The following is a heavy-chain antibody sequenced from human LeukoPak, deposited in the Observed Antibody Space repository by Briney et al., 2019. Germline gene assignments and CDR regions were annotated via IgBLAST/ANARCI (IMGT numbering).Heavy chain of an antibody. V-gene: IGHV1-18*01. CDR1: GYTFTSYG. CDR3: ARQNIVVVPAALAVGGYYYYMDI. J-gene: IGHJ6*03. CDR2: ISAYNGNT. Sequence: ASVKVSCKASGYTFTSYGISWVRQAPGQGLEWMGWISAYNGNTNYAQKLQGRVTMTTDTSTSTAYMELRSLRSDDTAVYYCARQNIVVVPAALAVGGYYYYMDIWGKGTTVTVSS. D-gene: IGHD2-2*01.